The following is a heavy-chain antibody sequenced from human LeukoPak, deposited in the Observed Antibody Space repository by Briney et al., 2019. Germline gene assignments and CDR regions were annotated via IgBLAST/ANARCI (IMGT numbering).Heavy chain of an antibody. CDR2: IYYSGST. J-gene: IGHJ4*02. CDR1: GGSISSSSYY. V-gene: IGHV4-39*01. Sequence: SETLSLTCTVSGGSISSSSYYWGWIRKPPGKGLEWIGSIYYSGSTYYNPSLKSRVTVSVDTSKDQFSLKLSSVTAADTAVYYCARHVRSSSWCWNYWGQGTLVTVSS. CDR3: ARHVRSSSWCWNY. D-gene: IGHD6-13*01.